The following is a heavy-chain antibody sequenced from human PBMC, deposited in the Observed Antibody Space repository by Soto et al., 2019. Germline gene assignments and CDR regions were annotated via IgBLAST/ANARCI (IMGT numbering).Heavy chain of an antibody. CDR2: ISGSGGST. V-gene: IGHV3-23*01. D-gene: IGHD6-13*01. Sequence: GGSLRLSCAASGFTFSSYAMSWVRQAPGKGLEWVSAISGSGGSTYYADSVKGRFTISRDNSKNTLYLQMNSLRAEDTAVYYCAKVGYSSSWYHIYYYYGMDVWGQGTTVTVSS. J-gene: IGHJ6*02. CDR1: GFTFSSYA. CDR3: AKVGYSSSWYHIYYYYGMDV.